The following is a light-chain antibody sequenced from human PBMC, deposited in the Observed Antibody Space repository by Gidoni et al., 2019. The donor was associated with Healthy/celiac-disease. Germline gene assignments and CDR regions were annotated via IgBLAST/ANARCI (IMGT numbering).Light chain of an antibody. Sequence: DSQMTQSPSTLSASVGDRVTITCRASQSISSWLVWYQQKPGKAPKLLIYKASSLESGVPSRFSGSGSGTEFTLTISSLQPDDFATYYCQQYNSYMCSFGQGTKLEIK. CDR1: QSISSW. CDR2: KAS. V-gene: IGKV1-5*03. J-gene: IGKJ2*04. CDR3: QQYNSYMCS.